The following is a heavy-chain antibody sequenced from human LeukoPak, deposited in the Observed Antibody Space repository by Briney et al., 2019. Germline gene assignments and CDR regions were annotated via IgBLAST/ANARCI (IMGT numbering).Heavy chain of an antibody. J-gene: IGHJ3*01. CDR1: GFTFDDYG. V-gene: IGHV3-23*01. Sequence: GGSLRLSCAASGFTFDDYGMSWVRQAPGEGLEWVSTITRGGGSTYYADSVKGRFTISKDNSKNTLYLQMNNLRAEDTALYFCGKDGRDGAPRAFDVWGQGIMVTVSS. CDR2: ITRGGGST. CDR3: GKDGRDGAPRAFDV. D-gene: IGHD2-21*01.